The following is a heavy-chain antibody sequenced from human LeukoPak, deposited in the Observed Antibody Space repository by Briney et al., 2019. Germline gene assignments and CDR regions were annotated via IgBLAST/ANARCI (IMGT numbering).Heavy chain of an antibody. CDR2: IYYSGST. CDR1: GGSISSYY. CDR3: ARRDVGPSTAFDI. V-gene: IGHV4-59*01. D-gene: IGHD2-21*01. J-gene: IGHJ3*02. Sequence: NPSETLSLTCTVSGGSISSYYWSWIRQPPGKGLEWIGYIYYSGSTNYNPSLKSRVTISVDTSKNQFSLKLSSVTAADTAVYYCARRDVGPSTAFDIWGQGTMVTVSS.